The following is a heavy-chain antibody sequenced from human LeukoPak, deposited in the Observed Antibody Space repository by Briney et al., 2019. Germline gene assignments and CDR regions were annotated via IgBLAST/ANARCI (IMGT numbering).Heavy chain of an antibody. J-gene: IGHJ4*02. D-gene: IGHD3-22*01. CDR2: IYYSGTT. CDR3: AREDYYDSSGYLDY. Sequence: PSETLSLTCPVSGGSITGGGYYWSWIRQHPGKGLEWIGYIYYSGTTYYNPSLKSRVTISVDTSRNQFSLKLFSVTAADTAVYYCAREDYYDSSGYLDYWGQGTLVTVSS. CDR1: GGSITGGGYY. V-gene: IGHV4-31*03.